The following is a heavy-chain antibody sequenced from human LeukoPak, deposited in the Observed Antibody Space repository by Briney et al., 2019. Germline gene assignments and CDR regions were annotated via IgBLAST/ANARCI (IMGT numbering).Heavy chain of an antibody. Sequence: GGSLRLSCAASGFTFRSYAMSWVRQAPGKGLEWVSAISGSGGSTYYADSVKGRFTISRDNSKNTLYLQMNGLRAEDTAVYYCAKDDYYDSSGYYSDAFDIWGQGTMVTVSS. J-gene: IGHJ3*02. V-gene: IGHV3-23*01. CDR3: AKDDYYDSSGYYSDAFDI. CDR1: GFTFRSYA. CDR2: ISGSGGST. D-gene: IGHD3-22*01.